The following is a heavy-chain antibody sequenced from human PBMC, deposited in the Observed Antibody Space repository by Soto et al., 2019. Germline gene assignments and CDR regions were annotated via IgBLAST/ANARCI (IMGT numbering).Heavy chain of an antibody. J-gene: IGHJ4*02. V-gene: IGHV1-69*01. D-gene: IGHD2-15*01. CDR2: ILPIMGSV. CDR3: ARIPRYSYTTSDPLDN. CDR1: GGTFNTYT. Sequence: QVHLVQSGSEVKKPGSSVTVSCKASGGTFNTYTFSWVRQAPGQGLELMGSILPIMGSVNYAHDFRGRLSITADPSTTTAYMELTSLTSHDTAIYFCARIPRYSYTTSDPLDNGGKGTLVTVSS.